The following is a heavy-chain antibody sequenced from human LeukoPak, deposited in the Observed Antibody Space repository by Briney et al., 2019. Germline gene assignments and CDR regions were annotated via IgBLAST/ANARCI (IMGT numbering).Heavy chain of an antibody. Sequence: SETLSLTCTVSGASISSGSYYWSWIRQPPGKGLEWIGEINHSGSTNYNPSLKSRVTISVDTSKNQFSLKLSSVTAADTAVYYCARFGSGWHYFDYWGQGTLVTVSS. CDR2: INHSGST. J-gene: IGHJ4*02. D-gene: IGHD6-19*01. CDR1: GASISSGSYY. CDR3: ARFGSGWHYFDY. V-gene: IGHV4-39*07.